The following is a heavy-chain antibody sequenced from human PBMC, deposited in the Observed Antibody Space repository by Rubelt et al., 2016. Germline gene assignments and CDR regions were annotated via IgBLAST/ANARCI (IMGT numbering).Heavy chain of an antibody. V-gene: IGHV3-9*01. CDR2: ISWNSGSI. J-gene: IGHJ4*02. CDR1: GFTLDDYA. D-gene: IGHD1-1*01. CDR3: EKGGTYNWNDASYYFDY. Sequence: GGGLVQPGRSLRLSCAASGFTLDDYAMHWVRQAPGKGLEWVSGISWNSGSIGYADSVKGRFTISRDNAKNSLYLQMNSLRADDTAFYYCEKGGTYNWNDASYYFDYWGQGTPVTVSS.